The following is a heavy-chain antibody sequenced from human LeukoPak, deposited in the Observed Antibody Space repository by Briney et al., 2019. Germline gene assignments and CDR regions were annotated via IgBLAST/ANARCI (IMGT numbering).Heavy chain of an antibody. Sequence: GKSLRLSCAASGFTFSSYGMHWVRQAPGKGLEWAAVISYDGSTEYYADSVKGRFTISRDNSKNTLYLQINSLRAEDTAVYYCVKDDRPYRIAVAAGDYWGQGTLATVSS. CDR2: ISYDGSTE. CDR3: VKDDRPYRIAVAAGDY. J-gene: IGHJ4*02. V-gene: IGHV3-30*18. D-gene: IGHD6-19*01. CDR1: GFTFSSYG.